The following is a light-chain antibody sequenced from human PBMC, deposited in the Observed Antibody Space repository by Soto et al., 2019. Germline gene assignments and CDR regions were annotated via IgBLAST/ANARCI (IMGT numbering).Light chain of an antibody. CDR3: VLYMGSGISV. CDR2: STN. CDR1: SGSVSTSYY. Sequence: QTVVTQEPSFLVSPGGTVTLTCGLSSGSVSTSYYPSWYQQTPGQAPRTLIYSTNTRSSGVPDRFSGSILGNKAALTITGAQADDESDYYCVLYMGSGISVFGTGTKVTVL. V-gene: IGLV8-61*01. J-gene: IGLJ1*01.